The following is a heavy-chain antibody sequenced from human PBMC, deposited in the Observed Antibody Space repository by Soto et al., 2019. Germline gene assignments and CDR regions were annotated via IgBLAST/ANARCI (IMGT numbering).Heavy chain of an antibody. D-gene: IGHD3-22*01. CDR1: GFTFSSYA. J-gene: IGHJ3*02. CDR2: ISGSGGST. V-gene: IGHV3-23*01. CDR3: AKMGYYDSSGYAHDAFDI. Sequence: PVGSLRLSCAASGFTFSSYAMSWVRQAPGKGLEWVSAISGSGGSTYYADSVKGRFTISRDNSKNTLYLQMNSLRDEDTAVYYCAKMGYYDSSGYAHDAFDIWGQGTMVTVSS.